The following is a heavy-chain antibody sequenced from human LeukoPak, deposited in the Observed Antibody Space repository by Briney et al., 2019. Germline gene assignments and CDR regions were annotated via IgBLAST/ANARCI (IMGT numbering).Heavy chain of an antibody. CDR2: IYHSGST. CDR3: ASTYYYDSSGYRGMYYFDY. J-gene: IGHJ4*02. Sequence: SETLSLTCTVSGYSISSGYYWGWIRQPPGKGLEWIGSIYHSGSTYYNPSLKSRVTIPVDTSKNQFSLKLSSVTAADTAVYYCASTYYYDSSGYRGMYYFDYWGQGTLVTVSS. D-gene: IGHD3-22*01. CDR1: GYSISSGYY. V-gene: IGHV4-38-2*02.